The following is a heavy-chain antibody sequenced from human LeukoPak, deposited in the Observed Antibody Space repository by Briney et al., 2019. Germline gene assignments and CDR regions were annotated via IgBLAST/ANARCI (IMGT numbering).Heavy chain of an antibody. CDR3: GKEGGA. CDR2: IGGRGGST. V-gene: IGHV3-23*01. D-gene: IGHD3-16*01. CDR1: GFTFDDFT. J-gene: IGHJ5*02. Sequence: GRSPRLSCAASGFTFDDFTMTWVRQAPGKGPEWVSAIGGRGGSTYYADSLGGRFTISRDNSKDMVYLQMNSLKVEDTATYYCGKEGGAWGQGTKVTVSS.